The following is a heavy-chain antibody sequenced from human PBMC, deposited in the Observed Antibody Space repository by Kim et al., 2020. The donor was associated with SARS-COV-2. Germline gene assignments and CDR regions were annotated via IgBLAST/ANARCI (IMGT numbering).Heavy chain of an antibody. CDR3: ASNPPTGY. J-gene: IGHJ4*02. Sequence: SSYTNYADSVKGRFTIARDNAKNSLYLQMNSLRAEDTAVYYCASNPPTGYWGQGTLVTVSS. V-gene: IGHV3-11*03. CDR2: SSYT.